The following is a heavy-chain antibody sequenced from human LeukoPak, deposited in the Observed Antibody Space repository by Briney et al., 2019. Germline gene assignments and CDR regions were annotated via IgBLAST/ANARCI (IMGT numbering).Heavy chain of an antibody. CDR2: ISYDGSNK. J-gene: IGHJ4*02. CDR1: GFTFSSYG. D-gene: IGHD3-3*01. V-gene: IGHV3-30*18. CDR3: AKARTIFGVAILNYFDY. Sequence: HPGRSLRLSCAASGFTFSSYGMHWVRQAPGKGLEWVAVISYDGSNKYYADSVKGRFTISRDNSKNTLYLQMNSLRAEDTAVYYCAKARTIFGVAILNYFDYWGQGTLVTVSS.